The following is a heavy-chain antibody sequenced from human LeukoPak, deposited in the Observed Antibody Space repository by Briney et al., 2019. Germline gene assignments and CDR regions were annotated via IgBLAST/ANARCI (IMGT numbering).Heavy chain of an antibody. Sequence: GGPLRLSCAASGFTFSSYSMNWVRQAPGKGLEWVSSISSSSSYIYYADSVKGRFTISRDNAKNSLYLQMNSLRAEDTAVYYCARTALTYYYDSSGYYEDYWGQGTLDTVSS. D-gene: IGHD3-22*01. CDR3: ARTALTYYYDSSGYYEDY. J-gene: IGHJ4*02. CDR1: GFTFSSYS. CDR2: ISSSSSYI. V-gene: IGHV3-21*01.